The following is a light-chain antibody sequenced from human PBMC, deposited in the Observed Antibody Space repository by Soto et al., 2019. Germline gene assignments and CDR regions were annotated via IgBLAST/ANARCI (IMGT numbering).Light chain of an antibody. CDR3: QQYKSYPLT. CDR2: KAS. J-gene: IGKJ4*01. V-gene: IGKV1-5*03. Sequence: DIQMTQSPSTLSSSLGNRVTITCRASQSVDSWLAWYQQKPGKAPNLLIYKASTLESAVPSRFSGSGSGTEFTLTISSLQPDDFATYYCQQYKSYPLTFGGGTKVDIK. CDR1: QSVDSW.